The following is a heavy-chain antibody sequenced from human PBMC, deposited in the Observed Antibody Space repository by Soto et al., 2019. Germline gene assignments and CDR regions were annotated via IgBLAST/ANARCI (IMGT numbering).Heavy chain of an antibody. V-gene: IGHV4-34*01. CDR1: GGSFSGYY. J-gene: IGHJ4*02. Sequence: SETLSLTCAVYGGSFSGYYWSWIRQPPGKGLEWIGEINHSGSTNYNPSLKSRVTISVDTSKNQFSLKLSSVTAADTAVYYCARGNYGDLTGMLSYFDYWGQGTLVTVSS. CDR3: ARGNYGDLTGMLSYFDY. CDR2: INHSGST. D-gene: IGHD4-17*01.